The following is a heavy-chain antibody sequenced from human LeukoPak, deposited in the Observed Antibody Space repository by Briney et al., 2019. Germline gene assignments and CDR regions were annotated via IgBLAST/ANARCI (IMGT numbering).Heavy chain of an antibody. CDR2: IYYSGST. Sequence: SETLSLTCTVSGGSISSSSYYWGWIRQPPGKWLEWIGSIYYSGSTYYNPSLKSRVTISVDTSKNQFSLKLSSVTAADTAVYYCARLYGGNSFYYYYYMDVWGKGTTVTVSS. D-gene: IGHD4-23*01. CDR3: ARLYGGNSFYYYYYMDV. CDR1: GGSISSSSYY. J-gene: IGHJ6*03. V-gene: IGHV4-39*01.